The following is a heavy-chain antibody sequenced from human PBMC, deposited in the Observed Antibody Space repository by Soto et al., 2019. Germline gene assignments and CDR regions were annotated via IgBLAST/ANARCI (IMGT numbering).Heavy chain of an antibody. CDR2: ISAYNGNT. CDR1: GYTFTSYG. J-gene: IGHJ4*02. Sequence: ASVKVSCKSSGYTFTSYGISCVRQAPGQGLEWMGWISAYNGNTNYAQKLQGRVTMTTDTSTSTAYMELRSLRSDDTAVYYCARLSGSYHVVDYWGQGTLVTVSS. CDR3: ARLSGSYHVVDY. V-gene: IGHV1-18*04. D-gene: IGHD1-26*01.